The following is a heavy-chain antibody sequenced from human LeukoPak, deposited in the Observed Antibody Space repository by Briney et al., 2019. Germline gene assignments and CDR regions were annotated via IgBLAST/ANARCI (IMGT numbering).Heavy chain of an antibody. D-gene: IGHD3-10*01. CDR1: GGSFSGYY. CDR3: ARAVLRGGKKYYFVY. CDR2: INHSGST. J-gene: IGHJ4*02. V-gene: IGHV4-34*01. Sequence: PSETLSLTCAVYGGSFSGYYWSWIRQPPGKGLEWIGEINHSGSTNYNPSLKSRVTISVDTSKNQFSLKLSSVTAADTAVYYCARAVLRGGKKYYFVYWGQGTLVTVSS.